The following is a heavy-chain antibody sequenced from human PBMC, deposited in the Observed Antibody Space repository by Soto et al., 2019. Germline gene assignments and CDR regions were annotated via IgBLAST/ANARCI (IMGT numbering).Heavy chain of an antibody. V-gene: IGHV1-18*01. Sequence: GASVKVSCKASGYTFTSYGISWVRQAPGQGLEWMGWISAYNGNTNYAQKLQGRVTLTTDTSTSTAYMELRSLRSDDTAVYYCARVTTVTNYYYYYMDVWAKGTTVPVSS. J-gene: IGHJ6*03. CDR1: GYTFTSYG. CDR3: ARVTTVTNYYYYYMDV. D-gene: IGHD4-17*01. CDR2: ISAYNGNT.